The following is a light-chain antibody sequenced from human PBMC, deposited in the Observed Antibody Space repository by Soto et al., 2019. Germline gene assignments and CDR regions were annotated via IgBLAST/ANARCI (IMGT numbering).Light chain of an antibody. Sequence: EFVLTQSPGTLSLSPGEGATLSCRASQRITSTYLAWYQQKRGQAPRLLIYGASTRATGIPDRFSGSGSGADFTLTISRLEPEDFAVYYCQQSGSTPPTFGPGTKVDIK. V-gene: IGKV3-20*01. J-gene: IGKJ3*01. CDR2: GAS. CDR1: QRITSTY. CDR3: QQSGSTPPT.